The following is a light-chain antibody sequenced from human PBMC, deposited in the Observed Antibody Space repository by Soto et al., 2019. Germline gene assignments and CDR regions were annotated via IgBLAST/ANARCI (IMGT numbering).Light chain of an antibody. CDR3: QQTYDTPQT. V-gene: IGKV1-39*01. CDR1: QSISTY. J-gene: IGKJ2*01. CDR2: AAS. Sequence: DIQMAQSPSSLSASVGDRAAITCRASQSISTYLNWYQHKPWQAPQVLIYAASSLQSGVPSRFSGGGSGTDFTLTISSLQPEDSATYYCQQTYDTPQTFGQGTKLEIK.